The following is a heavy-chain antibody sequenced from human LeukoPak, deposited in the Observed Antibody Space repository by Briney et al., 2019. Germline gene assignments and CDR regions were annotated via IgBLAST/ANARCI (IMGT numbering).Heavy chain of an antibody. Sequence: GGSLRLSCAASGFTFSSYWMHWVRQAPGKGLLWVSRINTDGSSTSYADSVKGRFTISRDNAKNTLYLQMNSLRAEDTAVYYCARAVAGPEGWFDPWGQGTLVTVSS. D-gene: IGHD6-19*01. CDR3: ARAVAGPEGWFDP. V-gene: IGHV3-74*01. CDR2: INTDGSST. CDR1: GFTFSSYW. J-gene: IGHJ5*02.